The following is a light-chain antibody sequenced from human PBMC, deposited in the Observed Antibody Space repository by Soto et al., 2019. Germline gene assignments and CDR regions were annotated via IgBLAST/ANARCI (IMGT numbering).Light chain of an antibody. V-gene: IGKV1-39*01. CDR3: QQNYRATPWT. J-gene: IGKJ1*01. Sequence: DIQMTQSPSTLSTSVGDRITITCRASQSISRYLNWYQHKPGKAPKLLINAASSLERGVPSRLSGGGSGTDFTLNISSLQHDDFATYYCQQNYRATPWTFGQGTKVDIK. CDR2: AAS. CDR1: QSISRY.